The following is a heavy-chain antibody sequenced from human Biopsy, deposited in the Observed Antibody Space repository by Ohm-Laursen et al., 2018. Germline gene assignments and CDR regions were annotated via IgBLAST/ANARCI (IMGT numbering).Heavy chain of an antibody. Sequence: SEILSLTCAASGESFNGYYWSWIRQTPGKGLEWIGEINHSGRTNYNPSLKSRVTISVDTSKNQFSLKVRSVTAADTAVYYCVKGVDYYVPYHYYALDVWGQGTTVTVSS. CDR1: GESFNGYY. CDR3: VKGVDYYVPYHYYALDV. D-gene: IGHD3-10*02. CDR2: INHSGRT. J-gene: IGHJ6*02. V-gene: IGHV4-34*01.